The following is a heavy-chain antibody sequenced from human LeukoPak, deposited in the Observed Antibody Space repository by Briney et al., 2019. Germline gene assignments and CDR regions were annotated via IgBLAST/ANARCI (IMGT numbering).Heavy chain of an antibody. J-gene: IGHJ4*02. D-gene: IGHD3-22*01. CDR1: GFTFSSYS. CDR2: ISSSSSYI. CDR3: ARGGYYYDSSGYYYTLNY. Sequence: GGSLRLSCAASGFTFSSYSMNWVRQAPGKGLEWVSSISSSSSYIYYADSVKGRFTISRDNAKNSLYLQMNSLRAEDTAVYYCARGGYYYDSSGYYYTLNYSGQGTLVTVSS. V-gene: IGHV3-21*01.